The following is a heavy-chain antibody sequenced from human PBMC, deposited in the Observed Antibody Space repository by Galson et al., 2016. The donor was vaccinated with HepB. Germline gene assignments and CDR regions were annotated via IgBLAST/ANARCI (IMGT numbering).Heavy chain of an antibody. J-gene: IGHJ1*01. CDR2: ISWNSDSI. D-gene: IGHD3-22*01. CDR1: GFTFDDYA. CDR3: ATTYCYDRSGPEGYFRH. V-gene: IGHV3-9*01. Sequence: SLRLSCAGSGFTFDDYAMHWVRQTPGKGLEWVSGISWNSDSIGYADSVRGRFTISRDNAKNSLYLQMNGLKTEDAALYYCATTYCYDRSGPEGYFRHWGQGTLVTVSS.